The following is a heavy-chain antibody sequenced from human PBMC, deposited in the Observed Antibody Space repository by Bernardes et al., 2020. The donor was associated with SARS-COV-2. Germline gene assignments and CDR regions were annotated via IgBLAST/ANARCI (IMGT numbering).Heavy chain of an antibody. CDR1: GFTFSSYA. D-gene: IGHD3-16*01. CDR2: IFGSGSGA. Sequence: GGSLRLSCAASGFTFSSYAMNWVRQAPGKGLEWVSTIFGSGSGAYYADSVKGRFTVSRDNSRKILYLQMHSLRAEDTAIYYCAKDKGRFGEPVVVWYFDSWGQGTLVTVSS. J-gene: IGHJ4*02. V-gene: IGHV3-23*01. CDR3: AKDKGRFGEPVVVWYFDS.